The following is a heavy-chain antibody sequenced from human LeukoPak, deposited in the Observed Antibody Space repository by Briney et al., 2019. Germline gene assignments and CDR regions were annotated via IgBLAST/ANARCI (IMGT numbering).Heavy chain of an antibody. CDR2: ISWNSGSI. CDR1: GFTFDDYA. CDR3: AKDKPPYYYDSSGSYYFDY. V-gene: IGHV3-9*01. J-gene: IGHJ4*02. D-gene: IGHD3-22*01. Sequence: GRSLRLSCAASGFTFDDYAMHWVRQAPGKGLEWVSGISWNSGSIGYADSVKGRFTISRDNAKNSLYLQMNSLRAEDTALYYCAKDKPPYYYDSSGSYYFDYWGQGTLVTVSS.